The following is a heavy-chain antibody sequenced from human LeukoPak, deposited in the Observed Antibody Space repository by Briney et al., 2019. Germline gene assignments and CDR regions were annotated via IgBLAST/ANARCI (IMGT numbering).Heavy chain of an antibody. J-gene: IGHJ4*02. D-gene: IGHD3-3*01. CDR1: GFTFSSYS. CDR3: ARRSIRFLEWSLGGYFDY. V-gene: IGHV3-48*01. Sequence: GGSLRLSCAASGFTFSSYSMNWVRQAPGKGLEWVSYISSSSTIYYADSVKGRFTISRDNAKNSLYLQMNSLSAEDTAVYYCARRSIRFLEWSLGGYFDYWGQGTLVTVSS. CDR2: ISSSSTI.